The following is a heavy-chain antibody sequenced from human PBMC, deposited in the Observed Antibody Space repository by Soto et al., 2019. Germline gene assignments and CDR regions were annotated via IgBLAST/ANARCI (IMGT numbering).Heavy chain of an antibody. Sequence: GGSLRLSCAASGFTFSSYSMNWVRQAPGKGLEWVSYISSSSSTIYYADSVKGRFTISRDNAKNSLYLQMNSLRDEDTAVYYCARDYYDSSGYPPYYFDYWGQGTLVTVSS. CDR3: ARDYYDSSGYPPYYFDY. J-gene: IGHJ4*02. CDR1: GFTFSSYS. CDR2: ISSSSSTI. D-gene: IGHD3-22*01. V-gene: IGHV3-48*02.